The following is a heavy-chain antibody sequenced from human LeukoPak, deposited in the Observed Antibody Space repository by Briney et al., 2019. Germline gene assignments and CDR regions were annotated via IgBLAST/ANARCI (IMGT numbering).Heavy chain of an antibody. V-gene: IGHV3-53*01. J-gene: IGHJ4*02. CDR2: IYGGGNT. D-gene: IGHD3-22*01. CDR1: GFSVSSNY. Sequence: GGSLRLSCAASGFSVSSNYMNWVRQAPGKGLECVSVIYGGGNTYYADSVGGRFTISRDNSKNTLYLQMNSLRVEDTAMYYCARGRWSSSGYQDYWGRGTLVTVSS. CDR3: ARGRWSSSGYQDY.